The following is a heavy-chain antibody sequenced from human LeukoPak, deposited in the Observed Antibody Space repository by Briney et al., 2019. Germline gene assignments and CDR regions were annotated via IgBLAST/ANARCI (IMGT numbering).Heavy chain of an antibody. J-gene: IGHJ6*03. D-gene: IGHD3-9*01. CDR1: GGSIGTTNYY. CDR2: IYYNETT. CDR3: ARQRADYFYYYVDV. V-gene: IGHV4-39*01. Sequence: SETLSLTCTVSGGSIGTTNYYWGWLRQPPGKGLEWIGSIYYNETTYDNPSLESRVTISIETSKNKFCLKLSSVTAADTAVYYCARQRADYFYYYVDVWGKGTTVTVS.